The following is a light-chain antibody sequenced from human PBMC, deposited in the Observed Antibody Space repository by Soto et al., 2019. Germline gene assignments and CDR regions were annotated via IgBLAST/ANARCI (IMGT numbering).Light chain of an antibody. J-gene: IGKJ1*01. CDR3: QQATSFPRT. CDR1: QGITTW. Sequence: IQMTQSPSFVSASVGDRVTISCRASQGITTWLAWYQQKPGKAPKLLIYAASTLQGGVPSRFSGSGSGTEFTLTISSLQPEDFATYYCQQATSFPRTFGQGTKVDIK. V-gene: IGKV1-12*01. CDR2: AAS.